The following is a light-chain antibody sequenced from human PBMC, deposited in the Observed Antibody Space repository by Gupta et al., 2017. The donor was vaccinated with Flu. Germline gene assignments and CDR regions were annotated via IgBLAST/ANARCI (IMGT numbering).Light chain of an antibody. Sequence: EIVMTQSPATLSVSPGERATLSCRASQSVSSNLAWYQQKPGQAPRLLIYGASTRATGIQARFSGSGFGKEFTLTISSRQSEDFAVYYCQQHKNWPPRTFGQGTKVEIK. J-gene: IGKJ1*01. CDR3: QQHKNWPPRT. CDR1: QSVSSN. V-gene: IGKV3-15*01. CDR2: GAS.